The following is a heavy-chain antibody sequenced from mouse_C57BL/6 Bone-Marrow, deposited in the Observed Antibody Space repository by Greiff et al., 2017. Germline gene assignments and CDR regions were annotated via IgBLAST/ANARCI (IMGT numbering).Heavy chain of an antibody. CDR3: ARSGWLLGKMDY. CDR2: IYPGDGDT. V-gene: IGHV1-82*01. D-gene: IGHD2-3*01. Sequence: VQVVESGPELVKPGASVKISCKASGYAFSSSWMNWVKQRPGKGLEWIGRIYPGDGDTNYNGKFKGKATLTADKSSSTAYMQLSSLTSEDSAVYCCARSGWLLGKMDYWGQGTSVTVSS. CDR1: GYAFSSSW. J-gene: IGHJ4*01.